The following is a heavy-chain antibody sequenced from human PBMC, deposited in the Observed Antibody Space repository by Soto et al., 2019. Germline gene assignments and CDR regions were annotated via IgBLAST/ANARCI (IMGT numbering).Heavy chain of an antibody. D-gene: IGHD6-13*01. J-gene: IGHJ4*02. Sequence: ASVKVSCKASGYTFTSYEINWVRQAAGQGLEWMGWMNPNNDYTGFAERFQGRVTMTRNTSISTAYMELSSLRSEDTAVYYCARKLRAAACYDSWGQGTLVTVSS. CDR2: MNPNNDYT. V-gene: IGHV1-8*01. CDR1: GYTFTSYE. CDR3: ARKLRAAACYDS.